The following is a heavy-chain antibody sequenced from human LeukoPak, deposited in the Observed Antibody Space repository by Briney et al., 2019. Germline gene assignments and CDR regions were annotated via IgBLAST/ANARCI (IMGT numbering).Heavy chain of an antibody. J-gene: IGHJ4*02. CDR2: IYYSGSP. CDR1: GGSISSSSYS. CDR3: ARLRYGGNPFWYFDY. Sequence: PSETLSLTCTVSGGSISSSSYSWGWIRQPPGKGLEWIGSIYYSGSPSYTPSLKSRVTISVDTSKNQFSLKLSSVTAADTAVYYCARLRYGGNPFWYFDYWGQGTLVTVSS. D-gene: IGHD4-23*01. V-gene: IGHV4-39*01.